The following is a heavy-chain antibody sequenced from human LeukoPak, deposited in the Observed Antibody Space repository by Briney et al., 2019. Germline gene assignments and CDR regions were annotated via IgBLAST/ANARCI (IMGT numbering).Heavy chain of an antibody. CDR2: IYTSGST. J-gene: IGHJ4*02. CDR3: ARVYNTCFDY. CDR1: GASISGYY. D-gene: IGHD3-3*01. V-gene: IGHV4-4*07. Sequence: AETLSLTCTVSGASISGYYWSWIRQPAGKGLEWIGRIYTSGSTIYSPSLKGRVTMSLATSTNQFSLNLSSVTAADTAVYYCARVYNTCFDYWGQGTLVTVSS.